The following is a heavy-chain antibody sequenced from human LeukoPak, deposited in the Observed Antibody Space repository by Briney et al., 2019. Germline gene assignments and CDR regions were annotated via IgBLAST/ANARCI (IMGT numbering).Heavy chain of an antibody. CDR2: ISTYNGNT. V-gene: IGHV1-18*01. D-gene: IGHD1-26*01. Sequence: ASVKVSCKASGYIFTNYDISWVRQAPGQGLEWMGWISTYNGNTNYAQRLQDRVTMTTDTSTSTAYMELRSLRSGDTAVYYCARGWEFDYWGQGTLVTVSS. CDR1: GYIFTNYD. J-gene: IGHJ4*02. CDR3: ARGWEFDY.